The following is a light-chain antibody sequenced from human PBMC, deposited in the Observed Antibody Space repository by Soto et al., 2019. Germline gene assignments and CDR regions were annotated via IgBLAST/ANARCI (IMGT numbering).Light chain of an antibody. V-gene: IGLV2-14*03. Sequence: QSALTQPASVSGSPGQSITISCTGTSSDVGAYDFVSWYQQHPDKAPKLMIYEVRNRPSGVSNRFSGSKSVNTATLTISGLQAEDEADYYGSPYPPTSTRVFGTGTKVPVL. CDR3: SPYPPTSTRV. CDR1: SSDVGAYDF. J-gene: IGLJ1*01. CDR2: EVR.